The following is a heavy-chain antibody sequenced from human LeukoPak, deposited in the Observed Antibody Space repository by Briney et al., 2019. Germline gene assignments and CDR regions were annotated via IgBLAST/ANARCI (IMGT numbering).Heavy chain of an antibody. J-gene: IGHJ4*02. CDR3: AKDPHDFWSGYPYYFDY. Sequence: GGSLRLSCAASGFTFRTSAISWVRQAPGKGLEWVSAISGSGGSTKYADSVRGRFTISRDNSKNTLYLQIHSLRVEDTAVYYCAKDPHDFWSGYPYYFDYWGQGPLVTVSS. V-gene: IGHV3-23*01. D-gene: IGHD3-3*01. CDR1: GFTFRTSA. CDR2: ISGSGGST.